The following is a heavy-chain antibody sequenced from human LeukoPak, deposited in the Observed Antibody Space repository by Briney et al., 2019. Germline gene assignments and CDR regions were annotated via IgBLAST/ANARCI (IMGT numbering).Heavy chain of an antibody. V-gene: IGHV4-31*03. D-gene: IGHD2-15*01. Sequence: SQTLSLTCTVSGDSISSGGYYWSWIRQHPGKGLEWIGYIYYSGSTYYNPSLKSRVTISVDTSKNQFSLRLSSVTAADTAVYYCALGYCGGGSCYAREYFQHWGQGTLVTVSS. CDR1: GDSISSGGYY. CDR3: ALGYCGGGSCYAREYFQH. J-gene: IGHJ1*01. CDR2: IYYSGST.